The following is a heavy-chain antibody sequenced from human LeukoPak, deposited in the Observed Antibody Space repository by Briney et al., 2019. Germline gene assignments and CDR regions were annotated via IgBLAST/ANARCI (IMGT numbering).Heavy chain of an antibody. CDR3: ARHAIGGNSVFDY. Sequence: PSETLSLTCAVSGYSINSGYYGGWIRQSPGKGLEWIGSIYHSGSTYYNPSLKSRVTMSVDTSKKQFPLKLTSVTAADTAVYYCARHAIGGNSVFDYWGQGTLVTVSS. V-gene: IGHV4-38-2*01. J-gene: IGHJ4*02. CDR1: GYSINSGYY. CDR2: IYHSGST. D-gene: IGHD4-23*01.